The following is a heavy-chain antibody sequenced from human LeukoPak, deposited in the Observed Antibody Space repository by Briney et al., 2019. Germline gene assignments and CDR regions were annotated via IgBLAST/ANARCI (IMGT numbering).Heavy chain of an antibody. V-gene: IGHV3-74*01. Sequence: GGSLRLSCAASGFTFSSHWMHWVRQAPGTGLLWVSRINGDGSSAAYADSVKGRFTISRDNAKDTLYLQMNSLRVEDTAVYYFARLCGYYDRSDYWGQGTLVTVSS. J-gene: IGHJ4*02. CDR1: GFTFSSHW. CDR3: ARLCGYYDRSDY. CDR2: INGDGSSA. D-gene: IGHD3-3*01.